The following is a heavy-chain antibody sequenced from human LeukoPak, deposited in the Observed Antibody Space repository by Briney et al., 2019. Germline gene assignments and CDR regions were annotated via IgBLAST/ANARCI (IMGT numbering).Heavy chain of an antibody. Sequence: GGSLRLSCAASGFTFSSYWMSWVRQAPGKGLEWLATIKQDGSEKYYVDSVKGRFTISRDNARNTLYLQMNSLRAEDTAVYYCARDGFLGPVTAYLDYWGQGTPVTVSS. CDR2: IKQDGSEK. CDR1: GFTFSSYW. CDR3: ARDGFLGPVTAYLDY. D-gene: IGHD2-21*02. J-gene: IGHJ4*02. V-gene: IGHV3-7*01.